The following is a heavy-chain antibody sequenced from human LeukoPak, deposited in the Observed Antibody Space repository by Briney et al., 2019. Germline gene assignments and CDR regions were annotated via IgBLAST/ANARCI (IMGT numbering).Heavy chain of an antibody. V-gene: IGHV4-59*01. CDR1: GGSISSYY. D-gene: IGHD1-26*01. Sequence: SETLSLTCTVSGGSISSYYWSWIRQPPGKGLEWIGYIYYSGSTNYNPSLKSRVTISVDTSKNQFSLKLTSVTAADTAVYYCVRGVNSGYFDYCGQGTLVTVSS. J-gene: IGHJ4*02. CDR2: IYYSGST. CDR3: VRGVNSGYFDY.